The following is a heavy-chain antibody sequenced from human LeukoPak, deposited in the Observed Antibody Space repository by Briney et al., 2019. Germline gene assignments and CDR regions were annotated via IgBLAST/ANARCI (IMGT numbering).Heavy chain of an antibody. D-gene: IGHD2-15*01. J-gene: IGHJ4*02. CDR1: GYTFTGYY. V-gene: IGHV1-2*02. Sequence: ASVKVSCKASGYTFTGYYMHWVRQAPGQGLEWMGWINPNSGGTNYAQKFQGRVTMTRDTSISTAYMELSRLRSDDTAVYYCARDEDRSGGSCPPFDHWGQGTLVTVSS. CDR2: INPNSGGT. CDR3: ARDEDRSGGSCPPFDH.